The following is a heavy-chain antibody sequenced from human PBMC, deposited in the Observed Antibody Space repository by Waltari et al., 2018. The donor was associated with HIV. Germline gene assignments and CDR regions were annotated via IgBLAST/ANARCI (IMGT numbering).Heavy chain of an antibody. CDR3: ARVRYSDGYCY. CDR1: GGTFSSYA. D-gene: IGHD5-18*01. CDR2: IIPSFGTA. Sequence: QVQLVQSGAEVKKPGSSVKVSCKASGGTFSSYAISWVRQAPGQGLEWMGGIIPSFGTANYEQKCQGRVTMTADESTRTGYRELSSLRAEDTGVYYCARVRYSDGYCYWGQGTLVTVSS. J-gene: IGHJ4*02. V-gene: IGHV1-69*01.